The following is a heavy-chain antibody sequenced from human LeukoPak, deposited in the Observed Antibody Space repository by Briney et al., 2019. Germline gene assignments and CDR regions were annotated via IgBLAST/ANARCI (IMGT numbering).Heavy chain of an antibody. CDR1: GGSLSGYY. D-gene: IGHD6-6*01. J-gene: IGHJ4*02. V-gene: IGHV4-34*01. CDR3: ARGPSYSSSSGNDY. CDR2: INHSGST. Sequence: SETLSLTCAVYGGSLSGYYWSWIRQPPGKGLEWIGEINHSGSTNYNPSLKSRVTISVDTSKNQFSLKLSSVTAADTAVYYCARGPSYSSSSGNDYWGQGTLVTVSS.